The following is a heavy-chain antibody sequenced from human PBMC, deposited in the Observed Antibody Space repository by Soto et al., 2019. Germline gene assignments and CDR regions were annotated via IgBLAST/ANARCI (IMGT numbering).Heavy chain of an antibody. D-gene: IGHD3-16*02. Sequence: PSETLSLTCTVSGGSISSGGYYWSWIRQHPGKGLEWIGYIYYSGSTYYNPSLKSRVTISVDTSKNRFSLKLSSVTAADTAVYYCARGHNDYIWGSYRSIYYYYYMDVWGKGTTVTVSS. CDR2: IYYSGST. V-gene: IGHV4-31*03. J-gene: IGHJ6*03. CDR3: ARGHNDYIWGSYRSIYYYYYMDV. CDR1: GGSISSGGYY.